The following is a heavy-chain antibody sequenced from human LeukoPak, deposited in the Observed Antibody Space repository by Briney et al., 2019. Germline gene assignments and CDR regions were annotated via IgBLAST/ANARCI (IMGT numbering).Heavy chain of an antibody. D-gene: IGHD3-10*01. J-gene: IGHJ2*01. CDR3: ARALGTRSGYFDL. CDR1: GYSISGGYY. Sequence: SETLSLTCAVPGYSISGGYYWGWIRQPPGKGLEWIGSIYHSGSTYYNPSLKSRVTISVDTSKNQFSLKLSSVTAADTAVYYCARALGTRSGYFDLWGRGTLVTVSS. V-gene: IGHV4-38-2*01. CDR2: IYHSGST.